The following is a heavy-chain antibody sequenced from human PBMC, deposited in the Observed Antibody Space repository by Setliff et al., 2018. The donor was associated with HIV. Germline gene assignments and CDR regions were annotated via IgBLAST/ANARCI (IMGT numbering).Heavy chain of an antibody. CDR2: ISGSGGRT. J-gene: IGHJ3*02. V-gene: IGHV3-23*01. CDR1: GFTFASYD. D-gene: IGHD1-26*01. Sequence: GGSLRLSCAASGFTFASYDMTWVRQAPGKGLEWVSRISGSGGRTHYADSVKGRFSVSRDNSKNTLYLQMNSLRAEDTAVYYCARDPSVGAFDIWGQGTMVTVSS. CDR3: ARDPSVGAFDI.